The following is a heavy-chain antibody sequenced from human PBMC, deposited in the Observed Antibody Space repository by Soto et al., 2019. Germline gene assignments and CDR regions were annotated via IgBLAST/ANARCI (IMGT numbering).Heavy chain of an antibody. CDR1: GFTFSSYG. CDR2: IWYDGSNK. CDR3: ARGSIVVVPAAIAYYGMDV. J-gene: IGHJ6*02. Sequence: LRLSCAASGFTFSSYGMHWVRQAPGKGLEWVAVIWYDGSNKYYADSVKGRFTISRDNSKNTLYLQMNSLRAEDTAVYYCARGSIVVVPAAIAYYGMDVWGQGTTVTVSS. D-gene: IGHD2-2*01. V-gene: IGHV3-33*01.